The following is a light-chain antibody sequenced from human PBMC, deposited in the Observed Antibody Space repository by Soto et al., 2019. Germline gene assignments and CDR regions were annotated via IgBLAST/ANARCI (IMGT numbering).Light chain of an antibody. CDR2: DDR. J-gene: IGLJ3*02. Sequence: SYELTQPPSVSVAPGQTARITCGGNNIGSKSVHWYQQRPGQAPVLVVYDDRDRPSGIPERFSGSNSGNTAALTISRVEAGDEADYYCQVWDSSGDHWVFGGGTKITVL. CDR3: QVWDSSGDHWV. CDR1: NIGSKS. V-gene: IGLV3-21*02.